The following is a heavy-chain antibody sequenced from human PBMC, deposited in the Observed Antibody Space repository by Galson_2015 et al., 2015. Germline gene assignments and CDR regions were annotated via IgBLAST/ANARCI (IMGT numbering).Heavy chain of an antibody. V-gene: IGHV4-34*01. CDR1: GGSFSGYY. D-gene: IGHD3-16*01. J-gene: IGHJ5*02. Sequence: LSLTCAVYGGSFSGYYWSWIRQPPGKGLEWIGEINHSGSTNYNPSLKSRVTISVDTSKNQFSLKLSSVTAADTAVYYCARSLPLRGGHKVWWFDPWGQGTLVTVSS. CDR2: INHSGST. CDR3: ARSLPLRGGHKVWWFDP.